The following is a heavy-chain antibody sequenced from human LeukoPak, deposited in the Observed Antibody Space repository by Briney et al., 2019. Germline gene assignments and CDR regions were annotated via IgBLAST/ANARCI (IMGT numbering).Heavy chain of an antibody. CDR2: IYPGDSDT. J-gene: IGHJ5*02. D-gene: IGHD6-25*01. Sequence: GESLKISWKGSGYCFNNYWIDWVRQVPGKGLEWMGIIYPGDSDTRYSPSFRGQVTVSVDKSINTAYLQWNSLQASDTAMYYCARRTAARHWVDPWGQGTLVTVSS. CDR3: ARRTAARHWVDP. V-gene: IGHV5-51*01. CDR1: GYCFNNYW.